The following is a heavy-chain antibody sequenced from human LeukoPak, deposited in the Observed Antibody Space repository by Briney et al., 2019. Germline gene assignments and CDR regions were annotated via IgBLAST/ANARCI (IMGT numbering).Heavy chain of an antibody. J-gene: IGHJ4*02. CDR1: GYTFAGYY. CDR3: ARALSSGSPLGY. CDR2: INPNSGGT. V-gene: IGHV1-2*02. Sequence: VASVKVSCKASGYTFAGYYMHWVRQAPEQGLEWMGWINPNSGGTNYAQKFQGRVTMTRDTSISTAYMELSRLRSDDTAVYYCARALSSGSPLGYWGQGTLVTVSS. D-gene: IGHD3-22*01.